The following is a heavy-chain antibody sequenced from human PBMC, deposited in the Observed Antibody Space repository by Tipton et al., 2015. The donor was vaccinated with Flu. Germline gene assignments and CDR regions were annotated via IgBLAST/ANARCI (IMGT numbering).Heavy chain of an antibody. CDR2: ISRSGSNV. CDR1: GFTFSSYE. Sequence: GSLRLSCATSGFTFSSYEMDWVRQAPGKGLEWVSYISRSGSNVYYADSVKGRFTISRDNAKNSLYLQMNSLRAEDTAVYYCARDASYTSGPDYWGQGSLVTVSS. J-gene: IGHJ4*02. V-gene: IGHV3-48*03. CDR3: ARDASYTSGPDY. D-gene: IGHD3-22*01.